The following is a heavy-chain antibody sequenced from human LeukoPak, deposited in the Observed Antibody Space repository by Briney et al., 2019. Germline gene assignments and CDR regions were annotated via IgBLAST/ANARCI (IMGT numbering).Heavy chain of an antibody. Sequence: QTGGSLRLSCAASGFTFSSYEMNWVRQAPGKGLEWVSYISSSGSTIYYAASVKGRFTISRDNSKNTLYLQMNSLRAEDTAVYYCASQQQLVPPLWFDPWGQGTLVTVSS. CDR2: ISSSGSTI. D-gene: IGHD6-13*01. J-gene: IGHJ5*02. CDR1: GFTFSSYE. V-gene: IGHV3-48*03. CDR3: ASQQQLVPPLWFDP.